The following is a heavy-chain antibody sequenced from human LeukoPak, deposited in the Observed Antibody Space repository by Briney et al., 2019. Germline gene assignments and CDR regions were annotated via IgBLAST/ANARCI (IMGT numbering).Heavy chain of an antibody. D-gene: IGHD1-14*01. J-gene: IGHJ4*02. CDR2: VKRDGSEE. V-gene: IGHV3-7*01. Sequence: GGSLRLSCAASGFTFSNYWMSWVRQAPGRGLEWVANVKRDGSEEYYVDSVRGRFTISRDDAKNSLFLEMDSLRVEDTALYFCARTNGAPEYLDYWGQGTLVTVSS. CDR1: GFTFSNYW. CDR3: ARTNGAPEYLDY.